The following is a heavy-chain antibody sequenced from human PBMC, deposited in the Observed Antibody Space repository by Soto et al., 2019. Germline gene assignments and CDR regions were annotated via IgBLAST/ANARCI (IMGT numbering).Heavy chain of an antibody. Sequence: SETLSLTCTVSGGSISSSSYYWGWIRQPPGKGLEWIGSIYYSGSTYYNPSLKSRVTISVDTSKNQFSLKLSSVTAADTAVYYCARQLRSSGWARAPDAFDIWGQGTMVTVSS. CDR3: ARQLRSSGWARAPDAFDI. CDR2: IYYSGST. CDR1: GGSISSSSYY. V-gene: IGHV4-39*01. J-gene: IGHJ3*02. D-gene: IGHD6-19*01.